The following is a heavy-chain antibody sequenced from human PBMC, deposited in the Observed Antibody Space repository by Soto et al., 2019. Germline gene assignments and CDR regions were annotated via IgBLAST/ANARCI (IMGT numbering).Heavy chain of an antibody. J-gene: IGHJ6*02. CDR3: ARDNDRLQLGGNYYYILDV. D-gene: IGHD4-4*01. V-gene: IGHV1-69*12. CDR1: GGTFSSSA. Sequence: QVQLVQSGAEMKEPGSSVKVSCKTSGGTFSSSAISWLRQAPGQGLEWMGGIIPLFRTPDYAQKFQGRVTIAADESTSTAYMELSSRRSEDTAVYYCARDNDRLQLGGNYYYILDVWGQGTKITVSS. CDR2: IIPLFRTP.